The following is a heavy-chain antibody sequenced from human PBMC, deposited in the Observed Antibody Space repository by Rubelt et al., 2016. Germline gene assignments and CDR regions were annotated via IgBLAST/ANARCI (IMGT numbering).Heavy chain of an antibody. CDR2: IDPSDSYT. V-gene: IGHV5-10-1*01. J-gene: IGHJ3*02. Sequence: TSYWISWVRQMPGKGLEWMGRIDPSDSYTNYSPSFQGHVTISADKSISTAYPQWSSLKAPDTAMYYCARSGLVLSGAFDIWGQGTMVTVSS. CDR1: TSYW. D-gene: IGHD6-6*01. CDR3: ARSGLVLSGAFDI.